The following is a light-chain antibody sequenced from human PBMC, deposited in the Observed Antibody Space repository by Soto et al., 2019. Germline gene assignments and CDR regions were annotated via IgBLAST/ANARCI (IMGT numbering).Light chain of an antibody. CDR1: QSVSSN. V-gene: IGKV3-15*01. CDR3: QQSYITQYS. CDR2: GAS. J-gene: IGKJ2*03. Sequence: EIVMTQSPATLSVSPGERATLSCRASQSVSSNLAWYQQKPGQAPRLLIYGASTRATGIPARFSGSGSGTEFTLTISSLQSEDFATYYCQQSYITQYSFGQGTTLEIK.